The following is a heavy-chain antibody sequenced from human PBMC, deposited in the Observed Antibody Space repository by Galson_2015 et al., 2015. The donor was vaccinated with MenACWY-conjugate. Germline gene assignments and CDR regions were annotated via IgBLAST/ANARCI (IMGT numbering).Heavy chain of an antibody. CDR1: GFTFSSYW. V-gene: IGHV3-7*03. Sequence: SLRLSCAASGFTFSSYWMSWVRQAPGKGLEWVANIKQDGSEKYYVDSVKGRFTISRDNAKNSLYLQMNSLRAEDTAVYYCAGVWGSYRSPWYFDLWGRGTLVTVSS. CDR3: AGVWGSYRSPWYFDL. CDR2: IKQDGSEK. D-gene: IGHD3-16*02. J-gene: IGHJ2*01.